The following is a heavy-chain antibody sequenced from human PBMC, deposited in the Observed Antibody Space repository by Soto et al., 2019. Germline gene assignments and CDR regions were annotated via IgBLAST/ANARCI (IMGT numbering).Heavy chain of an antibody. Sequence: SETLSLTCTVSGGSISSSSYYWGWIRQPPGKGLEWIGSIYYSGSTYYNPSLKSRVTISVDTSKNQFSLKLSSVTAADTAVYYCARRGSPGWCAEGGWFDPWGQGTLVTVSS. J-gene: IGHJ5*02. CDR3: ARRGSPGWCAEGGWFDP. D-gene: IGHD6-19*01. CDR1: GGSISSSSYY. CDR2: IYYSGST. V-gene: IGHV4-39*01.